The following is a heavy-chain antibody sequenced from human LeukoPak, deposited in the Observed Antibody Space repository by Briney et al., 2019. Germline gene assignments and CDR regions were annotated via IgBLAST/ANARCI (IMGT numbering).Heavy chain of an antibody. CDR1: GFTFSSYG. J-gene: IGHJ6*03. CDR3: ARGCSTTSCWDYYYMDV. Sequence: GGSLRLSCAASGFTFSSYGMHWVRQAPGKGLQWVAFIRYDGTNKYYADSVKGRFTISRDNSKNTLYLQMNSLRAEDTAVYYCARGCSTTSCWDYYYMDVWGKGIMVTVSS. V-gene: IGHV3-30*02. D-gene: IGHD2-2*01. CDR2: IRYDGTNK.